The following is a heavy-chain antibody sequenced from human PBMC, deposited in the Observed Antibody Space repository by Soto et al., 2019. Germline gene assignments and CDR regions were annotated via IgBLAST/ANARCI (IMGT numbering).Heavy chain of an antibody. J-gene: IGHJ3*02. CDR1: GYTFTSYD. V-gene: IGHV1-8*01. CDR3: ARGDGDYGEGAFDI. CDR2: MNPNSGNT. D-gene: IGHD4-17*01. Sequence: ASVKVSCKASGYTFTSYDINWVRQATGQGLEWMGWMNPNSGNTGYAQKFQGRVTMTRNTSISTAYMELSSLRSEVTAVYYCARGDGDYGEGAFDIWGQGTMVTVSS.